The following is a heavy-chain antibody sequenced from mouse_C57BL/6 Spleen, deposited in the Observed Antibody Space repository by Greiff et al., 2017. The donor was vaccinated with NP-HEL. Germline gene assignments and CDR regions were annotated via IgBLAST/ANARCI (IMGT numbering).Heavy chain of an antibody. CDR3: ASIYYDYDEYFDV. CDR1: GYTFTSYW. CDR2: INPSSGYT. Sequence: ESGAELAKPGASVKLSCKASGYTFTSYWMHWVKQRPGQGLEWIGYINPSSGYTKYNQKFKDKATLTADKSSSTAYMQLSSLTYEDSAVYYCASIYYDYDEYFDVWGTGTTVTVSS. V-gene: IGHV1-7*01. J-gene: IGHJ1*03. D-gene: IGHD2-4*01.